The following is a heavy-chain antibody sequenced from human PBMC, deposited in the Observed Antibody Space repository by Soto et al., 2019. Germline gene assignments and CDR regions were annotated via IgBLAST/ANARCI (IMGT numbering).Heavy chain of an antibody. V-gene: IGHV3-53*01. CDR1: GFTVSNNY. CDR2: IYSGGYT. D-gene: IGHD6-25*01. Sequence: EVQLVESGGGLIQPGGSLRLSCAVSGFTVSNNYMSWVRQAPGKGLEGVSVIYSGGYTAYGDSVKGRFTISRDNSKNTLNLQMDSLRAEGSALFCCAAQRGGGGYWGQGTLVTVSS. CDR3: AAQRGGGGY. J-gene: IGHJ4*02.